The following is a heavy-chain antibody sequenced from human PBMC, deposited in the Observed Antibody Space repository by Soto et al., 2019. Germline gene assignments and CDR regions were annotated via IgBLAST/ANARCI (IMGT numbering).Heavy chain of an antibody. J-gene: IGHJ4*02. CDR3: ARPAHDYGDLDY. CDR2: IWNDGSNK. D-gene: IGHD4-17*01. V-gene: IGHV3-33*01. Sequence: QVQLVESGGGVVQPGRSLRLSCAASGISFRTYGMHWVRQAPGKGLEWVAVIWNDGSNKYYADSVKGRFTISKDNSKNTLYLQMNSLRAEDTAGNYGARPAHDYGDLDYWGQGTLVTVSS. CDR1: GISFRTYG.